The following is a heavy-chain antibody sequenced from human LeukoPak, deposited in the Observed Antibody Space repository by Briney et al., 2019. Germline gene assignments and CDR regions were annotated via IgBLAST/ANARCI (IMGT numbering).Heavy chain of an antibody. CDR1: GYTFTSYD. CDR3: ATELQGYCTNGVCPHPFDY. D-gene: IGHD2-8*01. CDR2: MNPNSGNT. Sequence: ASVKVSCEASGYTFTSYDINWVRQATGQGLEWMGWMNPNSGNTGYAQKFQGRVTMTRNTSISTAYMELSSLRSEDTAVYYCATELQGYCTNGVCPHPFDYWGQGTLVTVSS. V-gene: IGHV1-8*01. J-gene: IGHJ4*02.